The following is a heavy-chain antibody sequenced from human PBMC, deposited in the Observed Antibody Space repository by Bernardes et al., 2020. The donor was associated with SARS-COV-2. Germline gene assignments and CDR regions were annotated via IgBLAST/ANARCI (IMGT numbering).Heavy chain of an antibody. CDR1: GFTFSTYS. CDR3: ARDRGPYYYYMDV. CDR2: ISSSSNHI. J-gene: IGHJ6*03. V-gene: IGHV3-21*01. Sequence: GGSLRLSCTASGFTFSTYSMNWVRQAPGKGLEWVSCISSSSNHIYYADSVKGRFTTSRDNAKNSLYLQMDSLRAEDTAVYYCARDRGPYYYYMDVWGKGTTVTVSS.